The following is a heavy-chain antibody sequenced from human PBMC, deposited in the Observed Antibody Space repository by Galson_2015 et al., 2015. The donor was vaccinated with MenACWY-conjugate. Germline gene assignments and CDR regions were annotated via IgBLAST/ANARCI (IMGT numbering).Heavy chain of an antibody. Sequence: SLRLSCAASGFTFSSYGMHWVRQAPGKGLEWVAVISYDGSNKYYADSVKGRFTISRDNSKNTLYLQMNSLRAEDTAVYYCAKELPTGTTLSNYYYYDMDVWGQGTTVTVSS. CDR1: GFTFSSYG. CDR3: AKELPTGTTLSNYYYYDMDV. J-gene: IGHJ6*02. CDR2: ISYDGSNK. D-gene: IGHD1-7*01. V-gene: IGHV3-30*18.